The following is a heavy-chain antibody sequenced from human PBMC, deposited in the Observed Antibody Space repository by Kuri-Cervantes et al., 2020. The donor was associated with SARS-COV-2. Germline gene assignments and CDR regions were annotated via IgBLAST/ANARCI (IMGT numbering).Heavy chain of an antibody. CDR2: IYYSGST. CDR1: GGSISSSSYY. D-gene: IGHD3-10*01. V-gene: IGHV4-61*05. J-gene: IGHJ4*02. Sequence: SETLSLTCTVSGGSISSSSYYWGWIRQPPGRGLEWLGYIYYSGSTKYNPSLESRVTISLDTSRNQFSLKLSSVTAADTAVYYCARASMVRGVIFDYWGQGTLVTVSS. CDR3: ARASMVRGVIFDY.